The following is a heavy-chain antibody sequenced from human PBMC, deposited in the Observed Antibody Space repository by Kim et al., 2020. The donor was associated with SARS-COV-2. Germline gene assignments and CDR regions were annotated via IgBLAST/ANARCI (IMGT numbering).Heavy chain of an antibody. D-gene: IGHD3-22*01. J-gene: IGHJ4*02. Sequence: PSETLSLTCTVSGGSISSYYWSWIRQPPGKGLEWIGYIYYSGSTNYNPSLKSRVTISVDTSKNQFSLKLSSVTAADTAVYYCAREYYYDSSGYGSHFDYWGQGTLVTVSS. CDR2: IYYSGST. CDR3: AREYYYDSSGYGSHFDY. CDR1: GGSISSYY. V-gene: IGHV4-59*13.